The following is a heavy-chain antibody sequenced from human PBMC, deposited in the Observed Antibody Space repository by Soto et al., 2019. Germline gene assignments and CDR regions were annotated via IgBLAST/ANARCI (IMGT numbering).Heavy chain of an antibody. CDR2: IYYSGST. V-gene: IGHV4-59*01. CDR1: GGSISSYY. CDR3: AKVQFFDWLTLPPPHFDY. Sequence: PSETLSLTCTVSGGSISSYYWNWIRQPPGKGLEWIGYIYYSGSTNYNPSLKSRVTISVDTSKNQFSLKLSSVTAADTAVYYCAKVQFFDWLTLPPPHFDYWGQGTLVTVSS. D-gene: IGHD3-9*01. J-gene: IGHJ4*02.